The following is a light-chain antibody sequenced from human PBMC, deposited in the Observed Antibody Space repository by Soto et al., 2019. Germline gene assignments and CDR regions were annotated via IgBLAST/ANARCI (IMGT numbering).Light chain of an antibody. V-gene: IGKV3-20*01. Sequence: EVVLTQSPGTLSLSPGERATLSCRASQSVSNNYFAWYQQKPGQAPRLLIFGSSDRATGIPDRFSGSGSGTDFPLTISGLETEDFAVYYCQEYGSSPPYTFGQRTKLEIK. CDR2: GSS. CDR1: QSVSNNY. CDR3: QEYGSSPPYT. J-gene: IGKJ2*01.